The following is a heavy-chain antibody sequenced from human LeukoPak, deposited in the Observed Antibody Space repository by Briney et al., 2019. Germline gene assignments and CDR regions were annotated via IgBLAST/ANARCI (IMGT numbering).Heavy chain of an antibody. CDR3: ARENTYGDYPH. V-gene: IGHV3-74*01. J-gene: IGHJ4*02. D-gene: IGHD4-17*01. Sequence: GGFLRLSCAASGFTFSSYWMHWVRQAPGKGLVWVSRINSDGSSTSYADSVKGRFTISRDNAKNTLYLQMNSLRAEDTAVYYCARENTYGDYPHWGQGTLVTVSS. CDR2: INSDGSST. CDR1: GFTFSSYW.